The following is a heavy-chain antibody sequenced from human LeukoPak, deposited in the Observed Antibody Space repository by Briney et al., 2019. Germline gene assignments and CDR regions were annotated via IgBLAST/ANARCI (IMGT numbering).Heavy chain of an antibody. J-gene: IGHJ4*02. CDR3: ARLGCSSTSCFHSDY. CDR1: GGSISSSSYY. D-gene: IGHD2-2*01. Sequence: PSETLSLTCTVSGGSISSSSYYWGWIRQPPGKGLGWIGSIYYSGSTYYNPSLKSRVTISVDTSKNQFSLKLSSVTAADTAVYYCARLGCSSTSCFHSDYWGQGTLVTVSS. V-gene: IGHV4-39*01. CDR2: IYYSGST.